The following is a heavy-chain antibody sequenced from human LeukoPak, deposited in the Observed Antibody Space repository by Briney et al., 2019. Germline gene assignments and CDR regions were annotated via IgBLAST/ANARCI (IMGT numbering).Heavy chain of an antibody. D-gene: IGHD4-17*01. J-gene: IGHJ6*03. CDR1: GFTFSSYS. CDR3: ARDRPVTYYYYYMDV. V-gene: IGHV3-48*04. Sequence: PGGSLRLSCAASGFTFSSYSMNWVRQAPGKGLEWVSYISSSSSTIYYADSVKGRFTISRDNAKNTLYLQMNSLRAEDTAVYYCARDRPVTYYYYYMDVWGKGTTVTVSS. CDR2: ISSSSSTI.